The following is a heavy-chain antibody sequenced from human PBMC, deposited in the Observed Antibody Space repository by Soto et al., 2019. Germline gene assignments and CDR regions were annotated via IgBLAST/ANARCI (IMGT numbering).Heavy chain of an antibody. CDR3: AREGSYSAYNFAHGIQLWSFDF. CDR2: IFSSGST. J-gene: IGHJ4*02. D-gene: IGHD5-12*01. Sequence: SETLSLTCTVSGGSINTFYWSWVRQPAGKGLEWIGRIFSSGSTSLNPSLESRVAMSVDTSKNHFSLNLSSVTAADMAVYYCAREGSYSAYNFAHGIQLWSFDFWGQGALVTVSS. CDR1: GGSINTFY. V-gene: IGHV4-4*07.